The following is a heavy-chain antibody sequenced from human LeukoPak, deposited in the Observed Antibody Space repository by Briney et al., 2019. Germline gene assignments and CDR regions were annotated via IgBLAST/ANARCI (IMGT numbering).Heavy chain of an antibody. CDR2: IYTSGST. V-gene: IGHV4-61*02. CDR1: GGSISSGSYY. J-gene: IGHJ3*02. D-gene: IGHD3-3*01. Sequence: NPSETLSLTCTVSGGSISSGSYYWSWIRQPAGKGLEWIGRIYTSGSTNYNPSLKSRVTISVDTSKNQFSLKLSSVTAADTAVYYCASAGFLEWLGYAFDIRGQGTMVTVSS. CDR3: ASAGFLEWLGYAFDI.